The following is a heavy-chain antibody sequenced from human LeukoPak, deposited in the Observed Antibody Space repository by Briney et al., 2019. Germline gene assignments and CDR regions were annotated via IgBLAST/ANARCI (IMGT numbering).Heavy chain of an antibody. Sequence: GGSLRLSCAASGFTFSSSSMNWVRQAPGEGLEWVSSISSSSTYINFADSVKGRFTISRDNAKSSLYLEMNSLRAEDTAVYYCVVGATAFDYWGQGTLVTVSS. J-gene: IGHJ4*02. CDR3: VVGATAFDY. V-gene: IGHV3-21*01. D-gene: IGHD1-26*01. CDR1: GFTFSSSS. CDR2: ISSSSTYI.